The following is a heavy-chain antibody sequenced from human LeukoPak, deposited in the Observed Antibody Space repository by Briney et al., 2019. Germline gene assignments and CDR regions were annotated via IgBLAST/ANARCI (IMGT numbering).Heavy chain of an antibody. CDR3: AKGLSSSNWLEH. J-gene: IGHJ5*02. CDR2: VRSDENRK. CDR1: GFTFSAYA. D-gene: IGHD5/OR15-5a*01. Sequence: PGGSLRLSCAASGFTFSAYAMHWVRQAPGKGLEWVALVRSDENRKYYAESVKGRFTISRDNSKNTLSLQMSSLRADDTAVYYCAKGLSSSNWLEHWGQGTLVTVSS. V-gene: IGHV3-30*02.